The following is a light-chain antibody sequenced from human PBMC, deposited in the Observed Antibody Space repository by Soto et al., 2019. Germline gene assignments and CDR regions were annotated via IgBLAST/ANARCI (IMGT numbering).Light chain of an antibody. CDR3: QPYDSTLRPL. CDR2: GNS. Sequence: QSVLTQPPSVSGAPGQRVTISCTGSSSNIGAGYDVHWYQQLPGTAPKLLIYGNSNRPSGVPDRFSGSKSGTSASLAITGLQAEDEADYYCQPYDSTLRPLFGGGTQLTVL. J-gene: IGLJ3*02. CDR1: SSNIGAGYD. V-gene: IGLV1-40*01.